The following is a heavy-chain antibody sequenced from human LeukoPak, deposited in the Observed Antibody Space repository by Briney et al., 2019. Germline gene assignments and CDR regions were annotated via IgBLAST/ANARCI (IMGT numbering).Heavy chain of an antibody. CDR3: AGQVLDRSCISTGCFYWYFDL. D-gene: IGHD2-2*01. CDR2: ISSSSSTI. J-gene: IGHJ2*01. Sequence: HAGGSLRLSCAASGFTLSGYSMNWVRQTPGKGLEWVSYISSSSSTIYYADSVKGRFTISRDNAKNSLFLQMNSLRTEDTAVYYCAGQVLDRSCISTGCFYWYFDLWGRGTLVTVSS. V-gene: IGHV3-48*01. CDR1: GFTLSGYS.